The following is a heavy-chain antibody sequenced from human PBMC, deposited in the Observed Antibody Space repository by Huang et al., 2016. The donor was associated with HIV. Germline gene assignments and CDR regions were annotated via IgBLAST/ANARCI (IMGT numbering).Heavy chain of an antibody. CDR1: GYTFTTYS. V-gene: IGHV7-4-1*02. J-gene: IGHJ4*02. CDR3: ARYRLTGTFLDS. CDR2: INTKTGKP. Sequence: QVQLVQSGSELRKPGASVKVSCKAAGYTFTTYSLIWVRQPPGQGLEWMGWINTKTGKPTYAQGFTGRFVFSLDTTVSTAYLQISSLKTDDTAKYFCARYRLTGTFLDSWGQGTQVTVSS. D-gene: IGHD3-9*01.